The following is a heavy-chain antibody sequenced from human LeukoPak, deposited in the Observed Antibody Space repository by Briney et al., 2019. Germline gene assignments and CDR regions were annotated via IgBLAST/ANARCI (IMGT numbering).Heavy chain of an antibody. Sequence: GGSLRLSCAASGFTFSSYGMHWVRQAPGKGLEWVAFIRYDGSNKYYADSVKGRFTISRDNSKNTLYLQMNSLRAEDTAVYYCATLDYYDSSGYYLDAFDIWGQGTMVTVPS. V-gene: IGHV3-30*02. D-gene: IGHD3-22*01. CDR2: IRYDGSNK. J-gene: IGHJ3*02. CDR3: ATLDYYDSSGYYLDAFDI. CDR1: GFTFSSYG.